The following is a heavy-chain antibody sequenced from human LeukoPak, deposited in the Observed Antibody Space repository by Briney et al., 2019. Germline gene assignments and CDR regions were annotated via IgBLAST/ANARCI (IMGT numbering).Heavy chain of an antibody. V-gene: IGHV4-30-4*01. D-gene: IGHD2-15*01. J-gene: IGHJ4*02. Sequence: SSQTLSLTCTVSCGSITNGDYYWSWIRQPPGKGLEWIGYIYYSGSTYYNPSLKSRITISVDTSKNQFFLRLNSVTAADTAVYYCARVAYCSGGSCNPTHFFDYWGQGTLVTVSS. CDR1: CGSITNGDYY. CDR2: IYYSGST. CDR3: ARVAYCSGGSCNPTHFFDY.